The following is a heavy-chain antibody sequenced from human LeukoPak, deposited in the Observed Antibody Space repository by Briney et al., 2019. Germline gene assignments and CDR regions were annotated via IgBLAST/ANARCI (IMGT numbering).Heavy chain of an antibody. V-gene: IGHV1-8*01. J-gene: IGHJ4*02. Sequence: ASVKVSCKASGYTFTSYDINWVRQATGQGLEWMGWMNPNSGNTGYAQKFQGRVTMTRNTSISTAYMELSSLRSDDTAVHYCARDTTSIRGACGYWGQGTLVTVSS. D-gene: IGHD2/OR15-2a*01. CDR1: GYTFTSYD. CDR2: MNPNSGNT. CDR3: ARDTTSIRGACGY.